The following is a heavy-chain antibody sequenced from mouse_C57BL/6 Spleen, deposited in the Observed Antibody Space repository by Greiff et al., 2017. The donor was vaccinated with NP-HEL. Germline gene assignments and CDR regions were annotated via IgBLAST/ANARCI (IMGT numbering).Heavy chain of an antibody. Sequence: QVQLKQSGSGLVQPSQSLSITCTVSGFSLTSYGVHWVRQSPGKGLEWLGVIWRGGSTDYNAAFMSRLSITKDNSKSQVFFKMNSLQADVTAIYYCAKGGYGSSWAMDYWGQGTSVTVSS. CDR3: AKGGYGSSWAMDY. V-gene: IGHV2-5*01. D-gene: IGHD1-1*01. CDR2: IWRGGST. J-gene: IGHJ4*01. CDR1: GFSLTSYG.